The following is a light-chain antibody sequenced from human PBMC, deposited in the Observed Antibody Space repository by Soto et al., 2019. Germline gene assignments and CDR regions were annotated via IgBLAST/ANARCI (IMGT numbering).Light chain of an antibody. CDR2: TDD. Sequence: QSALTQPPSASGTPGQGVGISCSGSHSNVGVNAISWYQHLPGMAPRLLLHTDDQRPSGIPDRFSGSHSGTSASLAISRLQSEDEGHYYCASWDDDLNGPIFGGGTKVTVL. J-gene: IGLJ2*01. CDR1: HSNVGVNA. V-gene: IGLV1-44*01. CDR3: ASWDDDLNGPI.